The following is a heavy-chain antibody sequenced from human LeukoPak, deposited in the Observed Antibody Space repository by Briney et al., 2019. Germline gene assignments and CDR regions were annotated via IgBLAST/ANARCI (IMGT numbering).Heavy chain of an antibody. J-gene: IGHJ6*02. V-gene: IGHV4-59*01. CDR1: GGSISSYY. CDR2: IYYSGST. Sequence: SSGTLSLTCTVSGGSISSYYWSWIRQPPGKGLEWIGYIYYSGSTNYNPSLKSRVTISVDTSKNQFSLKLSSVTAADTAVYYCASRIAAAGMYYYYGMDVWGQGTTVTVSS. CDR3: ASRIAAAGMYYYYGMDV. D-gene: IGHD6-13*01.